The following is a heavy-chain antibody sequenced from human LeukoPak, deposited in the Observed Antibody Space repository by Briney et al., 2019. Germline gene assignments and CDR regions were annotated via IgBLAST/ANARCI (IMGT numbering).Heavy chain of an antibody. Sequence: SETLSLTCTVSGGSISSYYWSWIRQSPGKGLEWIGYIYYSGSTNYNPSLKSRVTISVDTSKNQFSLKLSSVTAADTAVYYCARGPSITMVRGGQWYYYMDVWGKGTTVTISS. CDR1: GGSISSYY. J-gene: IGHJ6*03. CDR3: ARGPSITMVRGGQWYYYMDV. D-gene: IGHD3-10*01. CDR2: IYYSGST. V-gene: IGHV4-59*01.